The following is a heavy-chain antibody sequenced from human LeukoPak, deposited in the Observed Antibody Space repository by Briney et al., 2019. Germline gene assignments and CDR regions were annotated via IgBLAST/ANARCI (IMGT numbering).Heavy chain of an antibody. V-gene: IGHV4-59*01. D-gene: IGHD6-13*01. CDR2: IYYSGST. Sequence: SETLSLTCTVSGGSISSYYWSWIRQPPGKGLEWVGYIYYSGSTNYNPSLKSRVTISVDTSKNQFSLKLSSVTAADTAVYYCARGAGSSSWFDYMDVWGKGTTVTVSS. J-gene: IGHJ6*03. CDR3: ARGAGSSSWFDYMDV. CDR1: GGSISSYY.